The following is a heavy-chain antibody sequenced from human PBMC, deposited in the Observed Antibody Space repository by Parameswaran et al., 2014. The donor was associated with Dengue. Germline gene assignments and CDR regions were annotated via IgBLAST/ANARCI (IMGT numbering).Heavy chain of an antibody. CDR2: INHSGST. J-gene: IGHJ5*02. V-gene: IGHV4-34*01. Sequence: RWIRQPPGKGLEWIGEINHSGSTNYNPSLKSRVTISVDTSKNQFSLKLSSVTAADTAVYYCAGIYYGDYDAMEDPWGQGTLVTVSS. D-gene: IGHD4-17*01. CDR3: AGIYYGDYDAMEDP.